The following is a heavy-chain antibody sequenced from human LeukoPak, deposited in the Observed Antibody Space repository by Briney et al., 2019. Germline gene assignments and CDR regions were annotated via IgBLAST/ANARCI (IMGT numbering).Heavy chain of an antibody. CDR3: ARDLGIWFGELSRDDAFDI. D-gene: IGHD3-10*01. V-gene: IGHV1-18*01. CDR2: ISAYNGNT. CDR1: GYTFTSYG. Sequence: ASVKVSCKASGYTFTSYGISWVRQAPGQGLEWMGWISAYNGNTNYAQKLQGRVTMTTDTSTSTAYMELRSLRSDDTAVYYCARDLGIWFGELSRDDAFDIWGQGTMVTVSS. J-gene: IGHJ3*02.